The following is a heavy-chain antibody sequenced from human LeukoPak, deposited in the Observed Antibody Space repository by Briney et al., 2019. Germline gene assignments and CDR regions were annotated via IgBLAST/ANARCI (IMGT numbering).Heavy chain of an antibody. CDR3: VRDTGGSGSYPDY. D-gene: IGHD1-26*01. CDR2: IKQDASEK. V-gene: IGHV3-7*01. J-gene: IGHJ4*02. CDR1: GFTFKNYW. Sequence: GGSLRLSCAASGFTFKNYWMTRVRQAPGKGLEWVANIKQDASEKYYVDSVKGRFTISRDNAKNSLYLQVNSLRVEDTAVYYCVRDTGGSGSYPDYWGQGTLVTVSS.